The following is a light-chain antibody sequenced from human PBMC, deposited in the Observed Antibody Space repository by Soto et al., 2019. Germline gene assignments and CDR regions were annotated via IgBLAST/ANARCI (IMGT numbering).Light chain of an antibody. Sequence: EIVLTQSPGTLSLSPGERATLSCRASQIVSSYLAWYQQKPGQVPRLLFYDASTRATGFSASFSGSGSGTDFTLTFSSLEPEDFAMYYCQQRSNWPVTFGQGTKV. CDR1: QIVSSY. J-gene: IGKJ1*01. CDR2: DAS. V-gene: IGKV3-11*01. CDR3: QQRSNWPVT.